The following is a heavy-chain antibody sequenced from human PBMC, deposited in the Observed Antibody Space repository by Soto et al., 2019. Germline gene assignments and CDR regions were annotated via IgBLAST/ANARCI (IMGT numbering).Heavy chain of an antibody. D-gene: IGHD1-26*01. V-gene: IGHV3-23*01. CDR2: ISGRGGST. CDR1: GFTFSSYA. J-gene: IGHJ3*02. CDR3: SGLRRWVGATSDRAFDI. Sequence: EAHLLESGGDLVQPGGSLRLSCEASGFTFSSYAMSWVRQAPGKGLEWVSAISGRGGSTYYADSVKGRFTISRDNSKNTVFLQMNSLRADDTALYYCSGLRRWVGATSDRAFDIWGQGTLVTVSS.